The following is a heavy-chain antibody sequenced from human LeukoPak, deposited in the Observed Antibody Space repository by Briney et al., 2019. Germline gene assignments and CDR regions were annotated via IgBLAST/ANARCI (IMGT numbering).Heavy chain of an antibody. CDR2: IYYSGST. CDR1: GGSISSSSYY. CDR3: ARQGIADADY. D-gene: IGHD6-13*01. V-gene: IGHV4-39*01. Sequence: SETLSLTCTVSGGSISSSSYYWGWIRQPPGKGLEWIGSIYYSGSTYYNPSLKSRVTISVDTSKNQFSLKLSSVTAADTAVYYCARQGIADADYWGQGTLVTVSS. J-gene: IGHJ4*02.